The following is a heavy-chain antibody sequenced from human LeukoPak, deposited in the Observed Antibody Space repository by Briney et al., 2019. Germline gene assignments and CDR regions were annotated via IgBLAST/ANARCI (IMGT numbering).Heavy chain of an antibody. Sequence: GGSLRLSCAASGLTFSTYAMTWVRQAPGKGLEWVSAISSTTGATFHADSVKGRFTISRDNAKNTLYLQMNSLRAEDTAVYYCARDLVSMTSGWGQGTLVTVSS. V-gene: IGHV3-23*01. J-gene: IGHJ4*02. D-gene: IGHD2/OR15-2a*01. CDR2: ISSTTGAT. CDR3: ARDLVSMTSG. CDR1: GLTFSTYA.